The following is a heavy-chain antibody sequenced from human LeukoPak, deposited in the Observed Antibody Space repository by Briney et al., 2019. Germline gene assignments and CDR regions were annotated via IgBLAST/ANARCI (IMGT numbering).Heavy chain of an antibody. D-gene: IGHD2-2*01. V-gene: IGHV4-31*03. CDR2: IYYSGST. CDR3: AREGSTPGAFDY. CDR1: GGSISSGSYY. Sequence: PSETLSLTCTVSGGSISSGSYYWSWIRQHPGKGLEWIGYIYYSGSTYYNPSLRSRVTISVDTSKNQFSLKLSSVTAADTAVYYCAREGSTPGAFDYWGQGTLVTVSS. J-gene: IGHJ4*02.